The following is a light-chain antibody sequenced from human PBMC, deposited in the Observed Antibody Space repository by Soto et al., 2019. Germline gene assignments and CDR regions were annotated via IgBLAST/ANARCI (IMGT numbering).Light chain of an antibody. CDR1: SSDVGAYNY. Sequence: QSVLTQPASVSGSPGQSITISCTGTSSDVGAYNYVSWYQQHPGKAPKLMIYDVSNRPSGISNRFSGSKSGNTASLTISGLQAEDEADYYCSSSTSRSTPYVFGTGTKVTVL. CDR2: DVS. J-gene: IGLJ1*01. CDR3: SSSTSRSTPYV. V-gene: IGLV2-14*01.